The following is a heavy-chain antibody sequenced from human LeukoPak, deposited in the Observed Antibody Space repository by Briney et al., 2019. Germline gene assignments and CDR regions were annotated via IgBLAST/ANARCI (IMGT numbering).Heavy chain of an antibody. CDR2: ISSDGGTK. J-gene: IGHJ4*02. CDR1: GFTFSSYS. Sequence: GGSLRLSFAASGFTFSSYSMNWVRQAPGKGLEWVAVISSDGGTKYYADSVKGRFTLSRDNSRNTLDLQMNSLGPEDTAVYYCAKEYDSGGYGAYFDYWGQGTLATVSS. D-gene: IGHD3-10*01. CDR3: AKEYDSGGYGAYFDY. V-gene: IGHV3-30*18.